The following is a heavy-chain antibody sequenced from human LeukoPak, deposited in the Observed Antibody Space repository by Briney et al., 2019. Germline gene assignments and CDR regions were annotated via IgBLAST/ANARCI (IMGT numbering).Heavy chain of an antibody. CDR2: ISSSSSTI. Sequence: GGSLRLSCAASGFTFSSYSMNWVRQAPGKGLEWVSYISSSSSTIYSADSVKGRFTTSRDNTKNSLYLQMNSLRAEDTAVYYCARDQGVSRLGYFDYWGQGTPVTVSS. J-gene: IGHJ4*02. D-gene: IGHD3-10*01. V-gene: IGHV3-48*01. CDR3: ARDQGVSRLGYFDY. CDR1: GFTFSSYS.